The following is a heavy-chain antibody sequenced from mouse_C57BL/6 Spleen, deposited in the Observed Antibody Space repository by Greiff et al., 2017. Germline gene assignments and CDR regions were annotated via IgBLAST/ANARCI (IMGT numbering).Heavy chain of an antibody. CDR1: GYSITSGYY. CDR2: ISYDGSN. CDR3: ARDYYDYEGYYAMDY. D-gene: IGHD2-4*01. Sequence: EVQLQQSGPGLVKPSQSLSLTCSVTGYSITSGYYWNWIRQFPGNKLEWMGYISYDGSNNYNPSLKNRISITRDTSKNQFFLKLNSVTTEDTATYYCARDYYDYEGYYAMDYWGQGTSVTVSS. J-gene: IGHJ4*01. V-gene: IGHV3-6*01.